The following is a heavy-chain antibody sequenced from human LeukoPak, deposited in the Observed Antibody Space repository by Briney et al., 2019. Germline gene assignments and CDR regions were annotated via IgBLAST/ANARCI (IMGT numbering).Heavy chain of an antibody. CDR3: ARTHDYVWGSYRLNYFDY. CDR2: IYYSGTT. CDR1: GVPISHTNYY. V-gene: IGHV4-39*01. Sequence: SETLSLTCTVSGVPISHTNYYWGWVRQPPGKGLEWIGGIYYSGTTHYSPSLKSRVTLSVDTTRNQFFLTLTSVTAADTAVYYCARTHDYVWGSYRLNYFDYWGQGTLVTVSS. D-gene: IGHD3-16*02. J-gene: IGHJ4*02.